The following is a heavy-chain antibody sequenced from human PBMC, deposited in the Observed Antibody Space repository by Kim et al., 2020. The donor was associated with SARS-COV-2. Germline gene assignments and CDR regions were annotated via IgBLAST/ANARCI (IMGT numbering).Heavy chain of an antibody. J-gene: IGHJ4*02. Sequence: NYAQKFQARVTCTADGSTSTAYMELSSLTSDDTAVYFCAREGVQVNPGFDSWGQGTLVTVSS. D-gene: IGHD2-21*01. CDR3: AREGVQVNPGFDS. V-gene: IGHV1-69*01.